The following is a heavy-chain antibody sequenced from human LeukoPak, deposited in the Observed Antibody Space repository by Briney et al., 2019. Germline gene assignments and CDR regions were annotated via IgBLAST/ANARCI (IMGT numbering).Heavy chain of an antibody. CDR2: FDPEDGET. D-gene: IGHD3-3*01. V-gene: IGHV1-24*01. CDR3: ATLRFFEWLNYYYYYMDV. Sequence: ASVKVSCKXSGYTLTELSMHWVRQAPGKGLEWMGGFDPEDGETIYAQKFQGRVTMTEDTSTDTAYMELSSLRSEDTAVYYCATLRFFEWLNYYYYYMDVWGKGTTVTVSS. J-gene: IGHJ6*03. CDR1: GYTLTELS.